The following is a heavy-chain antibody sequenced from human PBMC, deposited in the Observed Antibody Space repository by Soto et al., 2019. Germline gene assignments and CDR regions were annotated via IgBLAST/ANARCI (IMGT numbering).Heavy chain of an antibody. Sequence: PGGSLRLSCAASGFTFSSYGMHWVRQAPGKGLEWVAVISYDGSNKYYADYVKGRFTISRDNSKNTLYLQMNSLRAEDTAVYYCAKDPVVTMIGFYGMDVWGQGTTVTVSS. J-gene: IGHJ6*02. CDR3: AKDPVVTMIGFYGMDV. D-gene: IGHD3-22*01. CDR2: ISYDGSNK. CDR1: GFTFSSYG. V-gene: IGHV3-30*18.